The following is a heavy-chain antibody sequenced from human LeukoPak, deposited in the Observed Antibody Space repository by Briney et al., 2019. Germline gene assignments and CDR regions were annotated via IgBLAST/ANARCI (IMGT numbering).Heavy chain of an antibody. CDR1: GYTFTSYA. CDR3: ARHYSGYNFGCDY. Sequence: GASVKVSCKASGYTFTSYARHWVRQAPGQRLEWMGWINAGNGNTKYSQKFQGRVTITRDTSASTAYMELSSLRSEDTAVYYCARHYSGYNFGCDYWGQGTLVTVSS. J-gene: IGHJ4*02. D-gene: IGHD5-12*01. V-gene: IGHV1-3*01. CDR2: INAGNGNT.